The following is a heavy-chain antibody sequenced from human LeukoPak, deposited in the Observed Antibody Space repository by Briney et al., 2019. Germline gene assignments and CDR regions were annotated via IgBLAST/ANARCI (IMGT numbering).Heavy chain of an antibody. D-gene: IGHD3-10*01. CDR3: ARDITMVRGGRSDY. CDR2: INNDGTTT. J-gene: IGHJ4*02. CDR1: GFTFSSYW. V-gene: IGHV3-74*01. Sequence: GGSLRLSCAASGFTFSSYWMQWVRQAPGKGLVWASRINNDGTTTNFAGSVKGRFTISRDNAKNTLYLQMNSLRAEDTAVYYCARDITMVRGGRSDYWGQGALVTVSS.